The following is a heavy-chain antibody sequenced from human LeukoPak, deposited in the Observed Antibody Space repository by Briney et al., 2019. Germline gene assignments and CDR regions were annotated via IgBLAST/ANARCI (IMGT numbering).Heavy chain of an antibody. V-gene: IGHV3-23*01. J-gene: IGHJ4*02. CDR3: AKSQRVTYYYDSSGYYDLGH. CDR2: ISGSGSST. CDR1: GFTFGDYA. D-gene: IGHD3-22*01. Sequence: PGGSLRLSCTASGFTFGDYAMSWVRQAPGKGLEWVSGISGSGSSTYYADSVKGRFTISRDNSKHTLYLQMNSLRAEDTAVYYCAKSQRVTYYYDSSGYYDLGHWGQGTLVTVSS.